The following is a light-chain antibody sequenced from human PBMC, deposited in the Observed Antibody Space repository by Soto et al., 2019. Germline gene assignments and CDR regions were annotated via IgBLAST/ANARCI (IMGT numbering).Light chain of an antibody. Sequence: IQMTQSPSTLSASVGDRVTITCRASQSISSWLAWYQQQPGKAPKLLIYKASSLESGVPSRFSGSGSGTEFTLTISSLQPDDFATYYCQQYNSYSSTFGQGTKVEIK. CDR3: QQYNSYSST. CDR2: KAS. J-gene: IGKJ1*01. V-gene: IGKV1-5*03. CDR1: QSISSW.